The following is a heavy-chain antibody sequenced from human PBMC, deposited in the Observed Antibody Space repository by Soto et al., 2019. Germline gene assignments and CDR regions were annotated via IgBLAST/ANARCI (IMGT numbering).Heavy chain of an antibody. V-gene: IGHV6-1*01. CDR2: TYYRSKWCN. Sequence: TLSLTCAISGDSVSSNSAAWNWIRQSPSRGLEWLGRTYYRSKWCNEYAVSVRSRITINPDTSKNQFSLQLNSVTPEDTAVYYCATHSPPYDILTGYLPRWGQGTLVTVSS. J-gene: IGHJ4*02. CDR3: ATHSPPYDILTGYLPR. CDR1: GDSVSSNSAA. D-gene: IGHD3-9*01.